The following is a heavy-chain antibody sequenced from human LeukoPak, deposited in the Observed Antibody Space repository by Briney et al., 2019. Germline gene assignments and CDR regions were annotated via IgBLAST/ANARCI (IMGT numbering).Heavy chain of an antibody. V-gene: IGHV4-59*01. CDR1: GGSINSYY. CDR3: AREEAAAGRSFGY. CDR2: IYYSGAT. Sequence: SETLSLTCIVSGGSINSYYWTWIRQPPGKGLEWIGYIYYSGATNSNPSLKSRVTISVDTSKNQFSLNLTSVTAADTAVYYCAREEAAAGRSFGYWGQGILVTVSS. D-gene: IGHD6-13*01. J-gene: IGHJ4*02.